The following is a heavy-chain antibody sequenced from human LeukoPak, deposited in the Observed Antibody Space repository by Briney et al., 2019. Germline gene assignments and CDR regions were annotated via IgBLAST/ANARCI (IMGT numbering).Heavy chain of an antibody. CDR1: GGSFSGYY. Sequence: PSETLSLTCAVYGGSFSGYYWSWIRQPPGKGLEWIGEINHSGSTNYNPSLKSRVTIPVDTSKNQFSLKLSSVTAADTAVYYCARAGVYSSGWLPDTFDYWGQGTLVTVSS. CDR3: ARAGVYSSGWLPDTFDY. J-gene: IGHJ4*02. CDR2: INHSGST. D-gene: IGHD6-19*01. V-gene: IGHV4-34*01.